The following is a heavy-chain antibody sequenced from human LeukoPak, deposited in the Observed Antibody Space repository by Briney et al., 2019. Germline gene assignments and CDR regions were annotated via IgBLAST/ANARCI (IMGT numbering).Heavy chain of an antibody. J-gene: IGHJ4*02. Sequence: GGSLRLSCAASEFSVGSNYMTWVRQAPGKGLEWVSLIYSGGSTYYADSVKGRFTISRDNSKNTVYLQMSSLRPEDTAVYYCAKGDQPLLYGGAFDCWGQGNLVTVSS. D-gene: IGHD1-26*01. V-gene: IGHV3-53*01. CDR2: IYSGGST. CDR3: AKGDQPLLYGGAFDC. CDR1: EFSVGSNY.